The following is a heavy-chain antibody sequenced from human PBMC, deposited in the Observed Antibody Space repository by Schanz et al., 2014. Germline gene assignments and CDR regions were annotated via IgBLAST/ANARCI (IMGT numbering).Heavy chain of an antibody. D-gene: IGHD1-1*01. CDR2: VFPNGIT. V-gene: IGHV4-61*02. CDR1: GGSIRSGTYY. Sequence: QVQLQESGPGLVKPSQTLSLTCTVSGGSIRSGTYYWSWIRQPARRALEWVGRVFPNGITNYNPSLKSGVTKSLNTSETQCSRTLASLTAADTAVYYCARDTTWRLDLWGRGTLVTVSS. CDR3: ARDTTWRLDL. J-gene: IGHJ2*01.